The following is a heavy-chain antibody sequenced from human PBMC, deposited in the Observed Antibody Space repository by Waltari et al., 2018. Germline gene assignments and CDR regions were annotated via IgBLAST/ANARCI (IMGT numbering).Heavy chain of an antibody. CDR2: ISSNGNYG. D-gene: IGHD6-13*01. CDR3: ARAFVNIAARGMDA. CDR1: GYTFSGYW. Sequence: EVLLVESGGGVVQPGGSRGLSCGASGYTFSGYWMYWVRQAPGKGLVWVSTISSNGNYGTYADSVRGRFTISRDNAKNTLYLQMNSLTAEDTAVYYCARAFVNIAARGMDAWGQGTAVTVSS. J-gene: IGHJ6*02. V-gene: IGHV3-74*01.